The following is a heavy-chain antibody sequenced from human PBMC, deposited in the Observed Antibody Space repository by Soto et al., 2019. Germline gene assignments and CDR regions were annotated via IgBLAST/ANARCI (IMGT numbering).Heavy chain of an antibody. CDR2: IYHSGST. CDR3: ARDPFPYCSSTSCYTESDY. Sequence: SETLSLTCAVSGGSMGSSNWWSWVRQPPGKGLEWIGEIYHSGSTNYNPSLKSRVTVSVDKSKNQFSLKLTSVTAADTAVYYCARDPFPYCSSTSCYTESDYWGQGTRVTVSS. CDR1: GGSMGSSNW. D-gene: IGHD2-2*02. J-gene: IGHJ4*02. V-gene: IGHV4-4*02.